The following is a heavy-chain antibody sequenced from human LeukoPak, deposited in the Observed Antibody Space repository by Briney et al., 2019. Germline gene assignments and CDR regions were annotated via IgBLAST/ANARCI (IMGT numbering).Heavy chain of an antibody. Sequence: GGSLRLSCGASGFTFTTHWIHWVRQAPGKGLVWVSRIKPDGSDTNYADSVKGRFTISRDNSKNTVYLQMNSLRAEDTAVYYCARGKYGGYFIDYWGQGTLVTVSS. D-gene: IGHD5-12*01. CDR2: IKPDGSDT. V-gene: IGHV3-74*01. CDR1: GFTFTTHW. CDR3: ARGKYGGYFIDY. J-gene: IGHJ4*02.